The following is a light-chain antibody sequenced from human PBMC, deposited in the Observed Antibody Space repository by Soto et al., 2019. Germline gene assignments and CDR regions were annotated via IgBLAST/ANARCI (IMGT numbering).Light chain of an antibody. J-gene: IGLJ2*01. Sequence: QAVVTQEPSLTVSPGGTVTLTCGSSTGAVTSGHYPYWFQQKPGQAPRTLIYDTSNKHSWTPARFSGSLLGGKAALTLSGAQPEDDAEYYCLLSYGGGEGVFGGGTKPTVL. CDR3: LLSYGGGEGV. V-gene: IGLV7-46*01. CDR2: DTS. CDR1: TGAVTSGHY.